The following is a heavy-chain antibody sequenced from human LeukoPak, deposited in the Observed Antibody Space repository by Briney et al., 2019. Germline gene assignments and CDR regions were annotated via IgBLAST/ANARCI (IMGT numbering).Heavy chain of an antibody. CDR2: IIPMLGIA. D-gene: IGHD3-10*01. CDR3: ARRTMVRGVMGNRYNWFDP. J-gene: IGHJ5*02. V-gene: IGHV1-69*04. CDR1: GLTLRIYA. Sequence: ASVKVSCKASGLTLRIYAISWVRQAPGPGLEWIVTIIPMLGIANYAQKVQGRATITSDKSTSTADIELSSLRSEDTAVYYCARRTMVRGVMGNRYNWFDPWAQGTLVTVSS.